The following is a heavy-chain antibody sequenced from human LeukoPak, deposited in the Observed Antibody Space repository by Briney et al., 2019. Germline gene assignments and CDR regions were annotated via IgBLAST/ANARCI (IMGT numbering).Heavy chain of an antibody. V-gene: IGHV4-59*08. Sequence: SETLSLTCTVSGGSISNYYWSWIRQSPEKGLEWIGYIHDSGSTNYNPSLKSRVTISVDTSKNQFSLKLSSVTAADTAVYYCARLDAAAGRYLQFFYWGQGTLVAVSS. CDR2: IHDSGST. D-gene: IGHD5-24*01. CDR3: ARLDAAAGRYLQFFY. J-gene: IGHJ4*02. CDR1: GGSISNYY.